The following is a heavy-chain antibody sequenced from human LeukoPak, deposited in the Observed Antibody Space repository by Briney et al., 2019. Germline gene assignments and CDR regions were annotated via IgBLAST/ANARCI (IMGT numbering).Heavy chain of an antibody. D-gene: IGHD3-22*01. CDR1: GFTFSSYA. V-gene: IGHV3-23*01. Sequence: GGSLRLSCAASGFTFSSYAMSWVRQAPGKGLEWVSAISGSGGSTYYADSVKGRFTISRDNSKNTLYLQMNSLRAEDTAVYYCAKVTYYYDSSGYSSGGYFDHWGQGTLVTVSS. CDR3: AKVTYYYDSSGYSSGGYFDH. J-gene: IGHJ4*02. CDR2: ISGSGGST.